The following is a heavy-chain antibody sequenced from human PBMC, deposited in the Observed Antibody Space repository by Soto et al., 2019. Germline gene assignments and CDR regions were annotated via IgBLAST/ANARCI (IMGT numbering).Heavy chain of an antibody. CDR2: ISYDGSNK. Sequence: GGSLRLSCAASGFTFSSYAMHWVSQAQGKGLEWVAVISYDGSNKYYAYSVKGRFTISRDNSKNTLYLQMNSLRAEDSAVYYCARDLGTDGSGSSKVWGQGTLVTVSS. J-gene: IGHJ4*02. CDR1: GFTFSSYA. CDR3: ARDLGTDGSGSSKV. D-gene: IGHD1-26*01. V-gene: IGHV3-30*04.